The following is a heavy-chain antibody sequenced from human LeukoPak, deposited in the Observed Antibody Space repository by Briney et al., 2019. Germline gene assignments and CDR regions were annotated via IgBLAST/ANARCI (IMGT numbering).Heavy chain of an antibody. D-gene: IGHD3-22*01. Sequence: PGGSLRLSCAASGFTFSSYSMNWVRQAPGKGLEWVSCISSSSSTIYYADSVKGRFTISRDNARNSLYLQMNSLRAEDTAVYYCARDNYDSSGPYYFDYWGQGTLVTVSS. V-gene: IGHV3-48*04. CDR3: ARDNYDSSGPYYFDY. CDR2: ISSSSSTI. CDR1: GFTFSSYS. J-gene: IGHJ4*02.